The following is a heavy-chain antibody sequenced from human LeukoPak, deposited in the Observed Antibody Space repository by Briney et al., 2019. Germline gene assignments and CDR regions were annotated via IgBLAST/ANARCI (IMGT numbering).Heavy chain of an antibody. CDR2: IYYSGST. CDR1: GGSISSYY. Sequence: SETLSLTCTVSGGSISSYYWSWIRQPPGKGLEWIGYIYYSGSTNYNPSLKSRVTISVDTSKNQSSLKLSSVTAADTVVYYCARDGSSRYFQHWGQGTLVTVSS. CDR3: ARDGSSRYFQH. V-gene: IGHV4-59*01. D-gene: IGHD6-13*01. J-gene: IGHJ1*01.